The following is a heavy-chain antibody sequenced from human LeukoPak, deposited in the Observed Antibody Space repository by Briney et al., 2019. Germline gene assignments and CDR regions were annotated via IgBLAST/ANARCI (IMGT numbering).Heavy chain of an antibody. J-gene: IGHJ6*02. CDR3: ARALWSGPVYYGMDV. CDR1: GFTFSDYY. Sequence: PGGSLRLSCAASGFTFSDYYMSWIRQAPGKGLEWVSYISSSSSYTNYADSVKGRFTISRDNAKNSLYLQMNSLRAEDTAVYYCARALWSGPVYYGMDVWGQGTTVTVSS. D-gene: IGHD3-10*01. CDR2: ISSSSSYT. V-gene: IGHV3-11*06.